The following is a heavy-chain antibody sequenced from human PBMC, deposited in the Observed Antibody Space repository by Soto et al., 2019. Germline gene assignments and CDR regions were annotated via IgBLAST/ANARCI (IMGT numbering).Heavy chain of an antibody. V-gene: IGHV1-8*01. CDR3: ARGAAVATREFDVPPDI. J-gene: IGHJ3*02. D-gene: IGHD6-19*01. Sequence: ASVKVSCKASGYTFTSYDINWVRQASGQGLEWMGWMNPNSGNTGYAQKFQGRVTMTRNTSISTAYMELSSLRSEDTAVYYCARGAAVATREFDVPPDIWGQGTMVTVSS. CDR1: GYTFTSYD. CDR2: MNPNSGNT.